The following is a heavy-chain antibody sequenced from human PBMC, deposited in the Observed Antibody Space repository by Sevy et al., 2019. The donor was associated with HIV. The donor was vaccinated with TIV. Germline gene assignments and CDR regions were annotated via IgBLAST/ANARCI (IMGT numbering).Heavy chain of an antibody. Sequence: SETLFLTCTVSGGSISSYYWSWIRQPPGKGLEWIGYIYYSGSTNYNPSLKSRVTISVDTSKNQFSLKLSSVTAADTAVYYCARRESDYYDSSGYYYYYMDVWGKGTTVTVSS. CDR2: IYYSGST. J-gene: IGHJ6*03. CDR1: GGSISSYY. CDR3: ARRESDYYDSSGYYYYYMDV. D-gene: IGHD3-22*01. V-gene: IGHV4-59*01.